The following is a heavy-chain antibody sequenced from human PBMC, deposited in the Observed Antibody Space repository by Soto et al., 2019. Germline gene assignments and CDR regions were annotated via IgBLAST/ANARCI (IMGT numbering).Heavy chain of an antibody. CDR2: ISGSGSST. V-gene: IGHV3-23*01. D-gene: IGHD1-7*01. CDR1: GFTFSSYA. CDR3: ARRNWNYGAFDI. Sequence: GGSLRLSCAASGFTFSSYAMSWVRQAPGKGLEWVSGISGSGSSTYYADSVKGRFTISRDNSKNTLYLQVNSLRADDTAVYYCARRNWNYGAFDIWGQGTMVTVSS. J-gene: IGHJ3*02.